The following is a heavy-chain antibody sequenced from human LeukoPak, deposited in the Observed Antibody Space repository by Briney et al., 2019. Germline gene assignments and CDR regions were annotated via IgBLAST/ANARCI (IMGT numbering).Heavy chain of an antibody. Sequence: SETLSLTCAVYGGSFSGYYWSWIRQPPGKGLEWIGEINHSGSTNYNPFLKSRVTISVDTSKNQFSLKLSSVTAADTAVYYCARGHIVVVPAAIYYYYYYMDVWGKGTTVTVSS. CDR1: GGSFSGYY. V-gene: IGHV4-34*01. J-gene: IGHJ6*03. CDR2: INHSGST. D-gene: IGHD2-2*01. CDR3: ARGHIVVVPAAIYYYYYYMDV.